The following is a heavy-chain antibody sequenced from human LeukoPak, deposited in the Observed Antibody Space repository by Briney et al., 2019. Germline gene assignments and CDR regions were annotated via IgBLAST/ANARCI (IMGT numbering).Heavy chain of an antibody. J-gene: IGHJ3*02. D-gene: IGHD3-10*01. CDR1: GFTFSSYG. CDR2: ISYDGSNK. Sequence: GGSLRLSCAASGFTFSSYGMHWVRQAPGKGLEWVAVISYDGSNKYYADSVKGRFTISRDNSKNTLYPQMNSLRAEDTAVYYCAKLAALMSDYYGSGRAFDIWGQGTMVTVSS. V-gene: IGHV3-30*18. CDR3: AKLAALMSDYYGSGRAFDI.